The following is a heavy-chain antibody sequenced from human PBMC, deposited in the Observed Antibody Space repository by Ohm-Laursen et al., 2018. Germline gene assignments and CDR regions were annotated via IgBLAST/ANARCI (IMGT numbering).Heavy chain of an antibody. Sequence: ASVKVSCKASGGTFSSYAISWVRQAPGQGLEWIGWINPNSGGTNYAQKFQGRVTMTRDTSIGTAYMELSRLRSDDTAVYYCARVYNRGSSWYFNYWGQGTLVTVSS. CDR3: ARVYNRGSSWYFNY. D-gene: IGHD6-13*01. CDR1: GGTFSSYA. CDR2: INPNSGGT. V-gene: IGHV1-2*02. J-gene: IGHJ4*02.